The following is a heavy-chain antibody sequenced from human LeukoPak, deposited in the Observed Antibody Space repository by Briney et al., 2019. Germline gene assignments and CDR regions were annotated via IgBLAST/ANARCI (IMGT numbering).Heavy chain of an antibody. CDR2: IYPRDSDT. CDR1: EYTFTNYW. D-gene: IGHD3-22*01. CDR3: ARSTSAYYSADY. V-gene: IGHV5-51*01. Sequence: GESLKISCKGSEYTFTNYWIGWVRQTSDKGLELVAFIYPRDSDTRYNPSFQGQVTISADKSTNTAYLQWSSLQASDTAMYYCARSTSAYYSADYWGQGTQVTVSS. J-gene: IGHJ4*02.